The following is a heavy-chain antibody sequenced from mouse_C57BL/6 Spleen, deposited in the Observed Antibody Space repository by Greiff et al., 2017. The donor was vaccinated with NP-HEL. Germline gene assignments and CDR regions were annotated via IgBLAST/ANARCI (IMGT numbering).Heavy chain of an antibody. CDR1: GYAFSSSW. Sequence: VQLQQSGPELVKPGASVKISCKASGYAFSSSWMNWVKQRPGKGLEWIGRIYPGGGDTNYNGKFKGQATLTADKSSSTAYMQLSSLTSEDSAVYFCARGLPFAYWGQGTLVTVSA. D-gene: IGHD2-1*01. V-gene: IGHV1-82*01. J-gene: IGHJ3*01. CDR3: ARGLPFAY. CDR2: IYPGGGDT.